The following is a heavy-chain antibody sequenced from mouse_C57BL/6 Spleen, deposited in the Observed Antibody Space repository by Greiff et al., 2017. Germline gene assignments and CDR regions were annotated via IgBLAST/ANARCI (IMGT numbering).Heavy chain of an antibody. CDR3: TRPLIYYDYDVGFAY. CDR2: IRNKANNHAT. Sequence: EVKLEESGGGLVQPGGSMKLSCAASGFTFSDAWMDWVRQSPEKGLEWVAEIRNKANNHATYYAESVKGRFTISRDDSKSSVYLQRNSLRAEDTGIYYCTRPLIYYDYDVGFAYWGQGTLVTVSA. J-gene: IGHJ3*01. CDR1: GFTFSDAW. V-gene: IGHV6-6*01. D-gene: IGHD2-4*01.